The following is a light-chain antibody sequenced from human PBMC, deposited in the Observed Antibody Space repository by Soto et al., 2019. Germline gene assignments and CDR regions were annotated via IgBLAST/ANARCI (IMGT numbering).Light chain of an antibody. J-gene: IGKJ4*01. Sequence: DIQVTQSPPTLSASVGDRVTITCRASQTISTWMAWYQQKPGKAPTLLIYAASTLQSGVPSRFSGSGFGTDFTLTISSLQAEDFASYYCQQLRSYPSTFGGGTKVDIK. V-gene: IGKV1-9*01. CDR2: AAS. CDR1: QTISTW. CDR3: QQLRSYPST.